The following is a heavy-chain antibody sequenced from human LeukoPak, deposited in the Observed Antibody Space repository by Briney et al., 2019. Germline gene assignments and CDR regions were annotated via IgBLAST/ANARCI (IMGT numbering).Heavy chain of an antibody. CDR3: ASSSWARAFDI. J-gene: IGHJ3*02. V-gene: IGHV1-46*03. CDR2: INPSGGST. Sequence: ASVKVSCKASGYTFTSYYMHWVRQAPGQGLEWMGIINPSGGSTSYAQKFQGRVTMTRDTSTSTVYMELSGLRSEDTAVYYCASSSWARAFDIWGQGTMVTVSS. D-gene: IGHD6-13*01. CDR1: GYTFTSYY.